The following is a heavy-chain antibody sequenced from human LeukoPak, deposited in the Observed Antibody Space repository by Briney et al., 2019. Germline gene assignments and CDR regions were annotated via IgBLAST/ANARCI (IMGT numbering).Heavy chain of an antibody. J-gene: IGHJ5*02. V-gene: IGHV3-21*01. CDR3: ARPLLYYYGSETYFWFDP. CDR2: ISRTSIYI. Sequence: GGSLRLSCAASGFTFSSYAMNWVRQAPGKGLEWVSSISRTSIYIYYADSVKGRSTISRDNAKNSLYLQMNSLRAEDTAFYYCARPLLYYYGSETYFWFDPWGQGTLVTVSS. CDR1: GFTFSSYA. D-gene: IGHD3-10*01.